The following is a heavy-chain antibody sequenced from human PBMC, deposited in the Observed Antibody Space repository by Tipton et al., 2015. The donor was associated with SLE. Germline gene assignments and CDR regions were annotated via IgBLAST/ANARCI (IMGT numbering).Heavy chain of an antibody. CDR3: ARRGWVDAFDI. CDR2: IYSSGRT. CDR1: GGAISTFF. J-gene: IGHJ3*02. D-gene: IGHD6-19*01. Sequence: TLSLTCTVSGGAISTFFWSWIRQSAGKGLERIGRIYSSGRTNYNPSLKSRVTMSVDTSRKQFSLKSTSVTAADTAVYYCARRGWVDAFDIWGQGTMVIVSS. V-gene: IGHV4-4*07.